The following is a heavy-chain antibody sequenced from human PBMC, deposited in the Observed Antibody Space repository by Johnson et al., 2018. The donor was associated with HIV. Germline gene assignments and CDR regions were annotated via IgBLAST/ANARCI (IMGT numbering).Heavy chain of an antibody. V-gene: IGHV3-33*06. CDR1: GFTFSSYG. CDR2: IWYDGSNK. CDR3: AKDRPYYYDSSGYPI. Sequence: VQLVESGGGVVQPGRSLRLSCAASGFTFSSYGMHWVRKAPGKGLEWVAVIWYDGSNKYYADSVKGRFTISRDNSKNTLYLQMNSLRAEDTAVYYCAKDRPYYYDSSGYPIWGQGTMVTVSS. D-gene: IGHD3-22*01. J-gene: IGHJ3*02.